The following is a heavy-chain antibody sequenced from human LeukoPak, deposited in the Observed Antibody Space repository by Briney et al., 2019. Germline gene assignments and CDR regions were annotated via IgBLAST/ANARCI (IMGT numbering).Heavy chain of an antibody. CDR3: ARVRYSGSYYGHDAFDI. CDR1: GGSISSPNW. J-gene: IGHJ3*02. Sequence: SETLSLTCAVSGGSISSPNWWTWVRQPPGKGLEWIGEIYRSGSTNYNPSLKSRVTMSVDKSKNQFSLKMTSVTAADTAVYYCARVRYSGSYYGHDAFDIWGQGTMVTVSS. CDR2: IYRSGST. V-gene: IGHV4-4*02. D-gene: IGHD1-26*01.